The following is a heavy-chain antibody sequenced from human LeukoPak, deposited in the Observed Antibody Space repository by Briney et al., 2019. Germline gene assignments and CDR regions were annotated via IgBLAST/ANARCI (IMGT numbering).Heavy chain of an antibody. CDR2: IIPILGIA. V-gene: IGHV1-69*02. CDR1: GGTFSSYT. D-gene: IGHD6-19*01. J-gene: IGHJ6*03. CDR3: ARAGIAVAHGVFDYYYYMDV. Sequence: SVKVSCKASGGTFSSYTISWVRQAPGQGLERMGRIIPILGIANYAQKFQGRVTITADKSTSTAYMELSSLRSEDTAVYYCARAGIAVAHGVFDYYYYMDVWGKGTTVTVSS.